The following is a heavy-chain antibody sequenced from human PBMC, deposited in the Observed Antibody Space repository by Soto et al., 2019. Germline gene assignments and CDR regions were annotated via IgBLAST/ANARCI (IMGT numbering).Heavy chain of an antibody. CDR1: GFTFSISA. J-gene: IGHJ3*02. V-gene: IGHV3-23*01. Sequence: PGGSLRLSCAASGFTFSISAMNWVRQAQGSRLEWVSAISGSAGSTYYADSVKGRFTISRDNSKNTLYLQMNSLRAEDTAVYYCVRGYHSFDIWGQGTLVTVSS. CDR3: VRGYHSFDI. CDR2: ISGSAGST. D-gene: IGHD1-1*01.